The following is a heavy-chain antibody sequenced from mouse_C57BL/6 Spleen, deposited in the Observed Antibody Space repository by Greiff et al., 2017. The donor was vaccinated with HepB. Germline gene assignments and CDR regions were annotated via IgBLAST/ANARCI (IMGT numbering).Heavy chain of an antibody. D-gene: IGHD4-1*02. Sequence: EVKLMESGGGLVQPGGSMKLSCVASGFTFSNYWMNWVRQSPEKGLEWVAQIRLKSDNYATHYAESVKGRFTISRDDSKSSVYLQMNNLRAEDTGIYYCTPQLGLYFDYWGQGTTLTVSS. CDR3: TPQLGLYFDY. V-gene: IGHV6-3*01. CDR2: IRLKSDNYAT. CDR1: GFTFSNYW. J-gene: IGHJ2*01.